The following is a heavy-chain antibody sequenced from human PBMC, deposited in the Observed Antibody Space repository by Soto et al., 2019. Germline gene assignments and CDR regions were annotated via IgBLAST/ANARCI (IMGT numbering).Heavy chain of an antibody. Sequence: LSLTCTVSGGSVSSGDYYWSWIRQPPGKGLEWIGYIYYSGSTNYNPSLKSRVSISLDTSKNQFSLRLTSVTAADTAVYYCARIPVDTYMINWFDPWGQGTLVTVS. D-gene: IGHD5-18*01. CDR2: IYYSGST. V-gene: IGHV4-61*08. CDR3: ARIPVDTYMINWFDP. CDR1: GGSVSSGDYY. J-gene: IGHJ5*02.